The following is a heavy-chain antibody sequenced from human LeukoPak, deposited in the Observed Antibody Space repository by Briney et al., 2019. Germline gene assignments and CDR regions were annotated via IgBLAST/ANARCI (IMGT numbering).Heavy chain of an antibody. J-gene: IGHJ4*02. CDR2: IYQSGST. V-gene: IGHV4-4*02. CDR1: GGSISSSNW. CDR3: ARDGRGYSSSWSSYFDY. Sequence: PSETLSLTCAVSGGSISSSNWWSWVRRPPGKGLEWIGEIYQSGSTNYNSSLKSRVTISVDKSKNQFSLKLSSVTAADTAVYYCARDGRGYSSSWSSYFDYWGQGTLVTVSS. D-gene: IGHD6-13*01.